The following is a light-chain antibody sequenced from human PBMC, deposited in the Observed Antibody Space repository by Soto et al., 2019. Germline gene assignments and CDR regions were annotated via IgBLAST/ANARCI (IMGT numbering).Light chain of an antibody. CDR3: QQYNSYPWT. V-gene: IGKV1-5*03. CDR2: KAS. J-gene: IGKJ1*01. Sequence: DIQMTQSPSTLSASVGDRVTITCLASQSISRGVAGYQQKPGKDPKLLIYKASSLESGVPSRFSGSGSGTEFTLTISRLQPDDFATYYCQQYNSYPWTFGQGTKVEI. CDR1: QSISRG.